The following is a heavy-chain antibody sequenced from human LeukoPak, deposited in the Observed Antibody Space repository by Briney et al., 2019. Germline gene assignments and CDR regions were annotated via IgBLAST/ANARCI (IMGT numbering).Heavy chain of an antibody. J-gene: IGHJ4*02. V-gene: IGHV5-10-1*01. D-gene: IGHD2-21*01. CDR2: IDPSDSYT. CDR3: ARWWGSRGYFDY. CDR1: GYSFTSYW. Sequence: GESLKISCKGSGYSFTSYWISWVRQMPGKGLEWMGRIDPSDSYTNYSPSFQGHVTISADKSISTAYLQWSSLKASDSAMYYCARWWGSRGYFDYWGQGTLVTVSS.